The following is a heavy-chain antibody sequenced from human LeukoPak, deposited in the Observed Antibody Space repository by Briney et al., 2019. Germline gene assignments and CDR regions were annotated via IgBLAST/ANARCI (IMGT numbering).Heavy chain of an antibody. CDR1: GFIFSKYG. D-gene: IGHD2/OR15-2a*01. V-gene: IGHV3-33*01. CDR2: IRHDGNEE. J-gene: IGHJ3*02. Sequence: PGRSLRLSCAASGFIFSKYGMHWVRQAPGRGLEWLALIRHDGNEEWYVDSVRGRFTISRGNSKNTVFLQMNSLRADDTAVYYCARWGIIGHDAFDIWGQGTMVTVSS. CDR3: ARWGIIGHDAFDI.